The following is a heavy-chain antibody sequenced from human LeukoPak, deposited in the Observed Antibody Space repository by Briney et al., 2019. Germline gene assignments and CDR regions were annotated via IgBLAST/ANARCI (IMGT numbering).Heavy chain of an antibody. CDR2: IIPIFGTA. CDR1: GGTFSSYA. Sequence: GASVTVSCKASGGTFSSYAISWVRQAPGQGLEWMGGIIPIFGTANYAQKFQGRVTITAGESTSTAYMELSSLRSEDTAVYYCARHLKLDPASGMVIDYWGQGTLVTVSS. J-gene: IGHJ4*02. CDR3: ARHLKLDPASGMVIDY. V-gene: IGHV1-69*01. D-gene: IGHD5-18*01.